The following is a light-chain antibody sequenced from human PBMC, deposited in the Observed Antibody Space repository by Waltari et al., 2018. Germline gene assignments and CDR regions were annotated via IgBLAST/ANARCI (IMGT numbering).Light chain of an antibody. J-gene: IGKJ1*01. V-gene: IGKV3-15*01. Sequence: EIVMTQPPATLSVSPGERATLSCRASQSVSSNLAWYQQKPGQAPRLLIYGASTRATGIPARFSGSGSGTEFTLTISSLQSEDFAVYYCQQYNNWLRTWTFGQGTKVEIK. CDR1: QSVSSN. CDR3: QQYNNWLRTWT. CDR2: GAS.